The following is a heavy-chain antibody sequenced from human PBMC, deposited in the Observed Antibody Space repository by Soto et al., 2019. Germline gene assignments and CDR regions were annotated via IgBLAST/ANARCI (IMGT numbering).Heavy chain of an antibody. Sequence: EVQLVESGGGLVKPGGSLRLSCAASGFTFSNAWMNWVRQAPGKGLEWVGRIKSKTDGGTTDYAAPVKGRFTISRDDSKNTLYLQMNSLKTEDKAVYYCTTGSYDFWSGFEENWGQGTLVTVSS. D-gene: IGHD3-3*01. CDR3: TTGSYDFWSGFEEN. CDR1: GFTFSNAW. CDR2: IKSKTDGGTT. J-gene: IGHJ4*02. V-gene: IGHV3-15*07.